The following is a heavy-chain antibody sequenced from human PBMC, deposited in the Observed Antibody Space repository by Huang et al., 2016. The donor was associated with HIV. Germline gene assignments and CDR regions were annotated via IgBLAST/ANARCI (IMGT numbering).Heavy chain of an antibody. CDR1: GLTFDNSA. V-gene: IGHV3-23*01. CDR2: ISASGDTT. J-gene: IGHJ4*02. D-gene: IGHD6-19*01. Sequence: EVQLLESGGGLVQPGGSLRLSCAASGLTFDNSAMTWVRQAPGKGLEWVSVISASGDTTYDADFVKGRFTISRDNSKKTLYLQMNSLRAEDTAVYYCAKAPGWYFIFDNWGQGTLVTVSS. CDR3: AKAPGWYFIFDN.